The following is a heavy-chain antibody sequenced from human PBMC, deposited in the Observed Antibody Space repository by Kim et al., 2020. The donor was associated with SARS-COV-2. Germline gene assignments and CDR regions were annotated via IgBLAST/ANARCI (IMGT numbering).Heavy chain of an antibody. CDR1: GYTFTSYA. V-gene: IGHV1-3*01. D-gene: IGHD3-10*01. Sequence: ASVKVSCKASGYTFTSYAMHWVRQAPGQRLEWMGWINAGNGNTKYSQKFQGRVTITSDTSASTAYMELSSLRSEDTAVYYCARDKVVWGSGSYSAPYSFYYFYYGMDVWGQATTVTVSS. CDR3: ARDKVVWGSGSYSAPYSFYYFYYGMDV. CDR2: INAGNGNT. J-gene: IGHJ6*02.